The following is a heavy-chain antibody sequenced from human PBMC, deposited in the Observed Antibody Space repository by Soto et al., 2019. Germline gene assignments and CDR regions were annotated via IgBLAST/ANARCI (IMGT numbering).Heavy chain of an antibody. V-gene: IGHV3-30*18. CDR1: GFTFSSYG. Sequence: GGSLRLSCAASGFTFSSYGMHWVRQAPGKGLEWVAVISYDGSNKYYADSVKGRFTISRDNSKNTLYLQMNSLRAEDTAVYYCAKGRKWELLRTLDYWGQGTLVTVSS. J-gene: IGHJ4*02. CDR3: AKGRKWELLRTLDY. D-gene: IGHD1-26*01. CDR2: ISYDGSNK.